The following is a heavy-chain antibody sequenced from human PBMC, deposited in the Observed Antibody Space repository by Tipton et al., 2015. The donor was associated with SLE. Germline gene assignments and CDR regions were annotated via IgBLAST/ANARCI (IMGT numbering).Heavy chain of an antibody. D-gene: IGHD2-2*01. CDR2: IYYSGST. Sequence: TLSLTCTVSGGSISSGSYYWGWIRQPPGKGLEWIGSIYYSGSTYYNPSLKSRVTISVDTSKNQFSLKLSSVTAADTAVYYCARDWCSSTSCYGYYYMDVWGKGTTVTVSS. CDR3: ARDWCSSTSCYGYYYMDV. V-gene: IGHV4-39*07. CDR1: GGSISSGSYY. J-gene: IGHJ6*03.